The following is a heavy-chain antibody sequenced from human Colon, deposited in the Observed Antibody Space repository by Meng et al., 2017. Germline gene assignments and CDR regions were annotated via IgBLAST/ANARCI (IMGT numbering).Heavy chain of an antibody. CDR1: CDSISSDSW. D-gene: IGHD1-1*01. Sequence: QVQLQGSGPGLVKPSGTLSLTCTVSCDSISSDSWWSWVRQPPGKGLEWIGEVYHRGDTNYNPSLKSRVVISVDRSKNQFSLNLSSVTAADTAVYYCGRDQGRQLINHWGQGTLVTVSS. CDR3: GRDQGRQLINH. V-gene: IGHV4-4*02. CDR2: VYHRGDT. J-gene: IGHJ4*02.